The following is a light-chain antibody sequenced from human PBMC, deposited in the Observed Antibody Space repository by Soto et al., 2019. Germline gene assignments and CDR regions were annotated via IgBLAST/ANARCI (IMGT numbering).Light chain of an antibody. CDR1: QKISHNF. J-gene: IGKJ2*01. V-gene: IGKV3-20*01. Sequence: EIVLTQSPVTLSLYPGERATLSCRASQKISHNFLAWFQQKPGLAPRLLISGASTRASDIPDRFSGSGSGTDFALTISRLEPEDFAVYFCQQYGRSPFTVGQGTKLQIK. CDR3: QQYGRSPFT. CDR2: GAS.